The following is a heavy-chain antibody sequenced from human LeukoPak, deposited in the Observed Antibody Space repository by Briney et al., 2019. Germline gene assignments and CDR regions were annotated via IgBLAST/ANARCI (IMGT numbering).Heavy chain of an antibody. D-gene: IGHD4-17*01. CDR2: TSGSGGST. J-gene: IGHJ4*02. Sequence: PGGSLRLSCAASGFTFSSYAMSWVRQAPGKGLEWVSATSGSGGSTYHADSVKGRFTISRDNSKNTLYLQMNSLRAKDTAVYYCAKSNDYGDYGGGDYWGQGTLVTVSS. CDR3: AKSNDYGDYGGGDY. CDR1: GFTFSSYA. V-gene: IGHV3-23*01.